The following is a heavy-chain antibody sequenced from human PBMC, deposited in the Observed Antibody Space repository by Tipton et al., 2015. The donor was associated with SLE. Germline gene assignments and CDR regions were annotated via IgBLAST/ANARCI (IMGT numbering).Heavy chain of an antibody. D-gene: IGHD3/OR15-3a*01. CDR1: GGSISSHY. CDR2: IYNSGYT. J-gene: IGHJ4*02. Sequence: TLSLTCTVSGGSISSHYWSWIRQPAGQGLEWIGRIYNSGYTNYNPSLKSRVTMSVDMSKNQFSLKLTSVTAADMAIYYCARVDTIYSFDYWGQGALVTVSS. CDR3: ARVDTIYSFDY. V-gene: IGHV4-4*07.